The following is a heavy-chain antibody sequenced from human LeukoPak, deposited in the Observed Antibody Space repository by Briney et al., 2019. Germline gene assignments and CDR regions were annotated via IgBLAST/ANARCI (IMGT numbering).Heavy chain of an antibody. CDR3: ARGGLYSYYYYMDV. D-gene: IGHD3-16*01. J-gene: IGHJ6*03. Sequence: ASVKVSCKASGYTFTSYDINWVRQATGQGLEWMGWMNPNSGNTGYAQKFQGRVTITRNTSISTAYMELSSLRPEDTAVYYCARGGLYSYYYYMDVWGKGTTVTVSS. CDR2: MNPNSGNT. CDR1: GYTFTSYD. V-gene: IGHV1-8*03.